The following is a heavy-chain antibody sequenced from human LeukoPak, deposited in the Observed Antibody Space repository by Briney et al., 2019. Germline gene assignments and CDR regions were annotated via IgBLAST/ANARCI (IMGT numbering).Heavy chain of an antibody. J-gene: IGHJ4*02. D-gene: IGHD3-10*01. CDR3: ARGKARGSGSYDD. CDR1: GGTFSSYA. CDR2: IIPIFGTA. Sequence: GASVKVSCKASGGTFSSYAISWVRQAPGQGLEWMGGIIPIFGTANYAQKFQGRVTITTDESTGTAYMELSSLRSEDTAVYYCARGKARGSGSYDDWGQGTLVTVSS. V-gene: IGHV1-69*05.